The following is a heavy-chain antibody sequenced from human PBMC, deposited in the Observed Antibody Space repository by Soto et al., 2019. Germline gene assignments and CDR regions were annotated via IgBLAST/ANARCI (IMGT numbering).Heavy chain of an antibody. D-gene: IGHD3-10*01. V-gene: IGHV3-48*01. J-gene: IGHJ3*02. CDR3: ARERITMVRGVIIDDAFDI. Sequence: GGSLRLSCAASGFTFSSYSMNWVRQAPGKGLEWVSYISSSSSTIYYADSVKGRFTISSDNAKNSLYLQMNSLRAEDTAVYYCARERITMVRGVIIDDAFDIWGQGTMVTVSS. CDR2: ISSSSSTI. CDR1: GFTFSSYS.